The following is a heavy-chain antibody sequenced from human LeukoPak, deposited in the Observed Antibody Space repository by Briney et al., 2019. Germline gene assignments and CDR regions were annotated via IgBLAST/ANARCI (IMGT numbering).Heavy chain of an antibody. CDR2: IYYSGST. CDR3: ARDRGIFGVVIFDY. CDR1: GGSISSGDYY. V-gene: IGHV4-30-4*08. D-gene: IGHD3-3*01. J-gene: IGHJ4*02. Sequence: SETLSLTCAVSGGSISSGDYYWSWIRQPPGKGLEWIGYIYYSGSTYYNPSLKSRVTISVDTSKNQFSLKLSSVTAADTAVYYCARDRGIFGVVIFDYWGQGTLVTVSS.